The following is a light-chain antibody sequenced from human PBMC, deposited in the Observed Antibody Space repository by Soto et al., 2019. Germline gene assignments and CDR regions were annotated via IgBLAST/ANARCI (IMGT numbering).Light chain of an antibody. CDR1: QDIRED. CDR2: AAS. J-gene: IGKJ4*01. V-gene: IGKV1-6*01. CDR3: LQDHGFPLT. Sequence: AIRITHSTSSLSASVRERANINTRPTQDIREDLGWYQQKPGKAPKLLIYAASSLQSEVPSRFSGCGSGTDFTLTISSLQPEDFATYFCLQDHGFPLTFGGGTKVDIK.